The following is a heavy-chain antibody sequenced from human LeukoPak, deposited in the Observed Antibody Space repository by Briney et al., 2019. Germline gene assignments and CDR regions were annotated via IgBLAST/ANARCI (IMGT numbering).Heavy chain of an antibody. CDR1: GGTISSGGYY. D-gene: IGHD2-15*01. V-gene: IGHV4-31*03. CDR3: AARGRWWVDY. Sequence: PSETLSLTCTVSGGTISSGGYYWSWIRQHPGKGLEWIGYIHYSGNTDYNPSLKSRVTISVDTSKNQFSLKLSSVTAADTAVYYCAARGRWWVDYWGQGTLVTASS. CDR2: IHYSGNT. J-gene: IGHJ4*02.